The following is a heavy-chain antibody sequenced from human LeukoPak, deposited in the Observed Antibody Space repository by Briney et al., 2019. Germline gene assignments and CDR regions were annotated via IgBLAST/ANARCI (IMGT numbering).Heavy chain of an antibody. V-gene: IGHV3-30-3*01. CDR1: GFTFSSYA. Sequence: GGSLRLSCAASGFTFSSYAMHWVRQAPGKGLEWVAVISYDESNKYYADSVKGRFTISRDNSKNTLYLQMSSLRAEDTAVYYCARTGRSYYDILTYFDYWGQGTLVTVSS. J-gene: IGHJ4*02. D-gene: IGHD3-9*01. CDR3: ARTGRSYYDILTYFDY. CDR2: ISYDESNK.